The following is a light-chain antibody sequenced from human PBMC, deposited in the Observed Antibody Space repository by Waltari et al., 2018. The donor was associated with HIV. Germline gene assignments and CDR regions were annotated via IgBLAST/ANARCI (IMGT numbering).Light chain of an antibody. J-gene: IGLJ2*01. CDR1: SSNIGAPYD. CDR2: GGT. Sequence: QSVLTQPPSVSGAPGQRVTIYCTGGSSNIGAPYDVHWYQQFPGTATKLLIYGGTNRPSGVPDRFSGSQSGASVSLAITGLQAEDEADYSFQSYDTILGVVFGGGTKLPVL. CDR3: QSYDTILGVV. V-gene: IGLV1-40*01.